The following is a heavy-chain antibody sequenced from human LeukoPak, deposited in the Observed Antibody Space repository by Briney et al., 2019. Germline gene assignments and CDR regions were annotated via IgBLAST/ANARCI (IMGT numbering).Heavy chain of an antibody. CDR2: LNPDGSIR. Sequence: PGGSLRLSCEASGFSFSSYWMHWVRQAPGEGLVWVSRLNPDGSIRGYADSVKGRFTISRDNAKSTVYLQMNSLRAEDTAVYYCTTEIKPAGLGFWGQGTLVTVSS. CDR1: GFSFSSYW. V-gene: IGHV3-74*01. J-gene: IGHJ4*02. D-gene: IGHD2-2*01. CDR3: TTEIKPAGLGF.